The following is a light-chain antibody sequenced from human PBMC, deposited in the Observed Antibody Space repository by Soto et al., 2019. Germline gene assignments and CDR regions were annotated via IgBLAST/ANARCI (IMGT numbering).Light chain of an antibody. V-gene: IGKV4-1*01. CDR2: WAS. CDR1: QSVLYSSNNKNH. J-gene: IGKJ2*01. Sequence: DTEMTQSPDSLAVSLGERATINCKSSQSVLYSSNNKNHLAWYQQKPGQPPKLLIYWASTRESGVPDRFSGSGSGTDFTLTISSLQAEDVAVYYCQKYYSIPYTFGQGTKLEIK. CDR3: QKYYSIPYT.